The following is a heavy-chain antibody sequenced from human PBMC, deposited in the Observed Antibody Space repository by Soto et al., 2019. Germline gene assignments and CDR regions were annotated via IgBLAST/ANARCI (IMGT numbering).Heavy chain of an antibody. Sequence: QLQLQESGSGLVKPSQTLSLTCAVSGGSISSGGYSWSWIRQPPGKGLEWIGYIYHSGSTYYNPSLQSRVTISVDRSKNQFSLKLSSVTAADTAVYYCARAIGWFGELLGGYYFDYWGQGTLVTVSS. CDR2: IYHSGST. CDR1: GGSISSGGYS. CDR3: ARAIGWFGELLGGYYFDY. D-gene: IGHD3-10*01. J-gene: IGHJ4*02. V-gene: IGHV4-30-2*01.